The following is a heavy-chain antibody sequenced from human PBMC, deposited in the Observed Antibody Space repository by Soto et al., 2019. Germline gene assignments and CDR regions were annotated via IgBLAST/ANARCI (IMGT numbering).Heavy chain of an antibody. CDR1: GGSFSGYY. J-gene: IGHJ6*03. D-gene: IGHD3-3*01. Sequence: SETLSLTCAVYGGSFSGYYWSWIRQPPGKGLEWIGEINHSGSTNYNPSLKSRVTISVDTSKNQFSLKLSSVTAADTAVYYCARGRPSSNYDFWRRDYYYYYMDVWGKGTTVTVSS. V-gene: IGHV4-34*01. CDR2: INHSGST. CDR3: ARGRPSSNYDFWRRDYYYYYMDV.